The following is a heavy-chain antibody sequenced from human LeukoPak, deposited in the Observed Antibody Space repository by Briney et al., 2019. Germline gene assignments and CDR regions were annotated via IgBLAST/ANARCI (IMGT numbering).Heavy chain of an antibody. Sequence: PGGSLRLSCAASGFTFSSYWMSWVRQAPGKGLEWVANIKQDGSEKYYVDSVKGRFTISRDNAKNSLYLQMNSLRAEDTAVYYCARDPSRKWELRREFDYWGQGTLVTVSS. V-gene: IGHV3-7*01. J-gene: IGHJ4*02. D-gene: IGHD1-26*01. CDR2: IKQDGSEK. CDR1: GFTFSSYW. CDR3: ARDPSRKWELRREFDY.